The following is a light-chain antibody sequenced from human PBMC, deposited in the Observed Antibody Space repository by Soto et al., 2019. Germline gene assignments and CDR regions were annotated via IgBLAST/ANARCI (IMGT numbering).Light chain of an antibody. J-gene: IGKJ5*01. CDR2: GAS. Sequence: EIVLTQSPGTLSLSPGERPSVSCRASQSVNSNTLAWYQHKPGQAPRLLISGASSRATGIPDRFSGSGSGTDFSLTIDGLEPEDFAVYYCQQYATSPITFGQGTRLEIK. CDR3: QQYATSPIT. CDR1: QSVNSNT. V-gene: IGKV3-20*01.